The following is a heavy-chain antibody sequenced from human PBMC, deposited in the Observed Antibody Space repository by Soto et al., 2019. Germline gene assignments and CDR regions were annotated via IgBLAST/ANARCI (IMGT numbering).Heavy chain of an antibody. CDR2: ISGSGGST. Sequence: EVQLLESGGGLVQPGGSLRLSCAASGFTFSSYAMSWVRQAPGKGLEWVSAISGSGGSTYYADSVKGRFTISRDNSKNTLYLQMNSLRAEDTAVYYCAKDLDSSSWYVGWFDPWGQGTLVTVSS. CDR1: GFTFSSYA. V-gene: IGHV3-23*01. D-gene: IGHD6-13*01. J-gene: IGHJ5*02. CDR3: AKDLDSSSWYVGWFDP.